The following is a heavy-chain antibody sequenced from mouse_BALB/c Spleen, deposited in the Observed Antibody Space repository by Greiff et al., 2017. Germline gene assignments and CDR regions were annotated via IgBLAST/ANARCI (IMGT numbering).Heavy chain of an antibody. CDR2: IWAGGST. J-gene: IGHJ4*01. CDR1: GFSLTSYG. CDR3: ARDRSYVSYYAMDY. V-gene: IGHV2-9*02. D-gene: IGHD1-1*01. Sequence: VQLQESGPGLVAPSQSLSITCTVSGFSLTSYGVHWVRQPPGKGLEWLGVIWAGGSTNYNSALMSRLSISKDNSKSQVFLKMNSLQTDDTAMYYCARDRSYVSYYAMDYWGQGTSVTVSS.